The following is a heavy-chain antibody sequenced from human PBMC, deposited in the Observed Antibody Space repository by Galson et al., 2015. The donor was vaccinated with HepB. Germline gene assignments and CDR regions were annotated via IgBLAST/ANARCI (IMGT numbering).Heavy chain of an antibody. D-gene: IGHD1-1*01. V-gene: IGHV3-53*01. CDR2: IYSGGST. CDR3: VVPTTGSYGRFDN. CDR1: GFTVSGRY. J-gene: IGHJ4*02. Sequence: SLRLSCAASGFTVSGRYMSWVRQAPGKGLDWVSIIYSGGSTYYVDSVKGRFTISRDSTKNTLSLQMNSLRAEDTAVYYCVVPTTGSYGRFDNWGQGTLVTVSS.